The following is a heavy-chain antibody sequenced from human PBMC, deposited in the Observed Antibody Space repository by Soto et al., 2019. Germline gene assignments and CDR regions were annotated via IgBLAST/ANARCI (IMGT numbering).Heavy chain of an antibody. D-gene: IGHD6-13*01. J-gene: IGHJ3*02. Sequence: QVQLQESGPGLVKPSQTLSLTCTVSGGSISSGGYYWSWIRKHPGKGLEWIGYIYYSGSTNYNPSLKSRVTISVDTSKNQFSLKLSSVTAADTAVYYCARAFTAAGTGQDAFDIWGQGTMVTVSS. V-gene: IGHV4-31*03. CDR3: ARAFTAAGTGQDAFDI. CDR1: GGSISSGGYY. CDR2: IYYSGST.